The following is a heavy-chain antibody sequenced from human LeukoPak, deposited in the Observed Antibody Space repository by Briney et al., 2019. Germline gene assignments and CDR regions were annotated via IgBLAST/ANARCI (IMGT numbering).Heavy chain of an antibody. Sequence: ASVKVSCKVSGYTLTELSMHWVRQAPGKGLEWMGGFDPEDGETIYAQKFQGRVTMTEDTSTDTAYMELSSLRSEDTAVYYCARGPIQLWYNSSGYYYRYWGQGTLVTVSS. J-gene: IGHJ4*02. CDR3: ARGPIQLWYNSSGYYYRY. D-gene: IGHD3-22*01. V-gene: IGHV1-24*01. CDR2: FDPEDGET. CDR1: GYTLTELS.